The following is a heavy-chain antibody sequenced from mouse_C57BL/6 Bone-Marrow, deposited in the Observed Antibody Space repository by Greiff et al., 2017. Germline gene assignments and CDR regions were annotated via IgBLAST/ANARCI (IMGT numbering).Heavy chain of an antibody. Sequence: QVQLQQPGAELVMPGASVKLSCKASGYTFTSYWMHWVKQRPGQGLEWIGEIDPSDSYTNYNQKFKGKSTLTVDKSSSTAYMQLSSLTSEDSAVYYCARWEGYYGNLDYWGQGTTLTVSA. CDR3: ARWEGYYGNLDY. V-gene: IGHV1-69*01. CDR2: IDPSDSYT. J-gene: IGHJ2*01. CDR1: GYTFTSYW. D-gene: IGHD2-1*01.